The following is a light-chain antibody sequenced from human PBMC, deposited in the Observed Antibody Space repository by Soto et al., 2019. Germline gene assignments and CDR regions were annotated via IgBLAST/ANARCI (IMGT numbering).Light chain of an antibody. V-gene: IGKV1-8*01. CDR3: QQYYSYYT. Sequence: AIRMTQSPSSFSASTGDRVTITCRASQGISSYLAWYQQKPGKAPKLLIYAASTLQSGVPSRFSGSGSGTDSTLSISCLQSEDFATDYGQQYYSYYTFGQGAKLEIK. CDR2: AAS. J-gene: IGKJ2*01. CDR1: QGISSY.